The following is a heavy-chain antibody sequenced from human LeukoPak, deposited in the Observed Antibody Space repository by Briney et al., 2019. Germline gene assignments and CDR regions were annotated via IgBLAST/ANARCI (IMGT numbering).Heavy chain of an antibody. CDR3: ARGGFNLVRGVIIPSNSYYYYMDI. Sequence: GGSLRLSCAVSGFTFSAYSMSWVRQAPGKGLEWVSSTTSGDFVYFADSLKGRFTISRDNAKSSLFLQMNSLRAEDTAVYYCARGGFNLVRGVIIPSNSYYYYMDIWGKGTTVTVSS. CDR2: TTSGDFV. D-gene: IGHD3-10*01. CDR1: GFTFSAYS. V-gene: IGHV3-21*01. J-gene: IGHJ6*03.